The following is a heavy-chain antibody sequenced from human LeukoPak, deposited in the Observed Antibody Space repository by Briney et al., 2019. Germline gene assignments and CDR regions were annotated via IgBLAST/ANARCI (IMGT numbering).Heavy chain of an antibody. CDR1: GYTLTGYY. CDR3: ARGGYYDSRGRFLFDP. J-gene: IGHJ5*02. D-gene: IGHD3-22*01. V-gene: IGHV1-2*02. CDR2: INPQSGGT. Sequence: APVKVSCKASGYTLTGYYMHWVRQAPGQRLKWMGWINPQSGGTKYVQKFQGRVTMTRDPSNSTAYLELSSLRSDDTGVCYCARGGYYDSRGRFLFDPWGEGTLVTVSS.